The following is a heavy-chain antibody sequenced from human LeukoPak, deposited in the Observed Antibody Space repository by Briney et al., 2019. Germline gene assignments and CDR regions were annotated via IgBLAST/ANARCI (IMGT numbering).Heavy chain of an antibody. CDR3: ASMEWLSI. CDR1: GGSISSSSYY. CDR2: IYYSGST. J-gene: IGHJ4*02. D-gene: IGHD3-3*01. V-gene: IGHV4-39*01. Sequence: SETLSLTCTVSGGSISSSSYYWGWIRQPPGKGLEWIGSIYYSGSTYYNPSLKSRVTISVDTSKNQFSLKLSSVTAADTAMYYCASMEWLSIWGQGTLVTVSS.